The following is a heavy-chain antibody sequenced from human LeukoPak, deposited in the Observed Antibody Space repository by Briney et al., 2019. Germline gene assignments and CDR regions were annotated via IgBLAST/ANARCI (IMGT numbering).Heavy chain of an antibody. CDR1: GYTFTSYG. J-gene: IGHJ4*02. Sequence: ASVKVSCKXSGYTFTSYGISWVRHAPGQGLEWVGWISAYNGNTNYAQKLQGRVTMTTDTSTSTAYMELRSLRSDDTAVYYCARAKGLPYYFDYWGQGTLVTVSS. V-gene: IGHV1-18*01. D-gene: IGHD3/OR15-3a*01. CDR3: ARAKGLPYYFDY. CDR2: ISAYNGNT.